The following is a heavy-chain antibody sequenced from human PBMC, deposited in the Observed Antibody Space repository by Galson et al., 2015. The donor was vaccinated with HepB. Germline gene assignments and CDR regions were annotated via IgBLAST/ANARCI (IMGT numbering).Heavy chain of an antibody. CDR2: TYYRSKWYN. CDR1: GDSVSSNSAA. D-gene: IGHD2-15*01. J-gene: IGHJ6*02. CDR3: ARDEAGGYCSGGSCYGMDV. V-gene: IGHV6-1*01. Sequence: CAISGDSVSSNSAAWNWIRQSPSRGLEWLGRTYYRSKWYNDYAVSVKSRITINPDTSKNQFSLQLNSVTPEDTAVYYCARDEAGGYCSGGSCYGMDVWGQGTTVTVSS.